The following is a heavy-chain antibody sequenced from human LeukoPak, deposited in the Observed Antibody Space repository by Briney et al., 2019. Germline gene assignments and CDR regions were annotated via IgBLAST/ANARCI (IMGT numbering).Heavy chain of an antibody. CDR2: IYSGGTT. Sequence: GGSLRLSWVVSGLTVSSNYMSWVRQAPGKGLKWVSVIYSGGTTNYADSVKGRFIVYRDNSKNTLYLQMNSLRAEDTAVYYCASKVTTGYWGQGTLVTVSS. CDR3: ASKVTTGY. V-gene: IGHV3-66*01. CDR1: GLTVSSNY. D-gene: IGHD4-17*01. J-gene: IGHJ4*02.